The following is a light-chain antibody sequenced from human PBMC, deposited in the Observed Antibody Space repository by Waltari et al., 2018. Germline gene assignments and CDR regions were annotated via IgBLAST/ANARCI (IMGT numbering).Light chain of an antibody. CDR3: SSYAGSNTDV. V-gene: IGLV2-8*01. Sequence: QSALTPPPSASGSPGQSLTISCTGTSRDVCRASYSSPWYQQHPGKAPKLLIHEVSKRPSGVPDRFAGSKSGNTASLTVSGLQAEDEADYYCSSYAGSNTDVFGTGTRVTV. J-gene: IGLJ1*01. CDR1: SRDVCRASYS. CDR2: EVS.